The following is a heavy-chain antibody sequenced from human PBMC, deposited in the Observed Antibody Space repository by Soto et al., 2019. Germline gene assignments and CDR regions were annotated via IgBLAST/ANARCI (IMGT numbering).Heavy chain of an antibody. V-gene: IGHV1-69*12. CDR1: GGTFSSYA. J-gene: IGHJ3*02. CDR2: VIPIFGTA. D-gene: IGHD3-16*01. CDR3: ARDHPYYDYVWGSSDAFDI. Sequence: QVQLVQSGAEVKKPGSSVKVSCKASGGTFSSYAISWVRQAPGQGLEWMGGVIPIFGTANYAQKFQGRVKITADESTSTAYMELSGLRSEDTAVYYCARDHPYYDYVWGSSDAFDIWGQGTMVTVSS.